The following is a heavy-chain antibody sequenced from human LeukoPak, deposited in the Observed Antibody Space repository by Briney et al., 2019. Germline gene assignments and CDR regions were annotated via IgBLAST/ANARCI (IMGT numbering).Heavy chain of an antibody. J-gene: IGHJ3*02. D-gene: IGHD3-10*01. CDR3: ASPVQLLWFGVLYNYHAFDI. CDR2: IYYSGST. V-gene: IGHV4-39*01. CDR1: GGSISSSSYY. Sequence: KSSETLSLTCTVSGGSISSSSYYWGWIRQPPGKGLEWIGSIYYSGSTYYNPSLKSRVTISVDTSKNQFSLKLSSVTAADTAVYYCASPVQLLWFGVLYNYHAFDIWGQGTMVTVSS.